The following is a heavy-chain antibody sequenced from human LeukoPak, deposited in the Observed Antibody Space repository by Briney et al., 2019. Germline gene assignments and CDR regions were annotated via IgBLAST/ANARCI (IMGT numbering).Heavy chain of an antibody. CDR1: GFTFGSYA. CDR3: ARTIAQYSNSWLYFYYGLDV. D-gene: IGHD6-13*01. CDR2: ISGGSEDT. V-gene: IGHV3-23*01. J-gene: IGHJ6*02. Sequence: PGASLILSCTASGFTFGSYAMSWCCQAPGKGLEWGSAISGGSEDTYYADSVKGRFTISRDNSKSTLNLQLNSLRAEDTAVYYCARTIAQYSNSWLYFYYGLDVWGQGTTVTVSS.